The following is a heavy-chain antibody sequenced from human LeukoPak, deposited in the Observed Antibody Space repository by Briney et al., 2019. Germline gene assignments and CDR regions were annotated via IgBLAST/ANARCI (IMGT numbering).Heavy chain of an antibody. D-gene: IGHD6-19*01. CDR1: GFTFRSYG. CDR2: IWHYGNKN. V-gene: IGHV3-33*01. J-gene: IGHJ3*01. Sequence: RLSCAASGFTFRSYGLQWVGQAPAKGLEWVAGIWHYGNKNYSADSLKGRFTISSNNPKNTLYLQISSLRADDTAVYYCGRDESTSGWFAIDVWGEGTMVTVSS. CDR3: GRDESTSGWFAIDV.